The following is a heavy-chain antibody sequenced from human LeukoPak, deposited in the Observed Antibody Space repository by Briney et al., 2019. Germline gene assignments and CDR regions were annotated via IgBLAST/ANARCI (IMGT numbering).Heavy chain of an antibody. CDR1: GGSISSYY. D-gene: IGHD4/OR15-4a*01. CDR3: ARYGAPNYYFDY. Sequence: SETLSLTCTVSGGSISSYYWSWIRQPAGKGLEWIGRVYTSEDAKYNPSLESRVSMSLDTSKNQFSLKLSSVTAADTALYYCARYGAPNYYFDYWGQGTLVTVSP. V-gene: IGHV4-4*07. J-gene: IGHJ4*02. CDR2: VYTSEDA.